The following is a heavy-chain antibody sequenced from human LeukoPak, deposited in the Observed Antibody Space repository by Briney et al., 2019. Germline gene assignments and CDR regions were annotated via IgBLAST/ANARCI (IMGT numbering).Heavy chain of an antibody. D-gene: IGHD3-16*01. CDR3: GKEGGA. V-gene: IGHV3-23*01. CDR2: IGGRGGST. J-gene: IGHJ5*02. CDR1: GFTFSSYS. Sequence: GGSLRLSCAASGFTFSSYSMNWVRQAPGKGPEWVSAIGGRGGSTYYADSLGGRFAISRDNSKDMLYLQMNSLKVEDTATYYCGKEGGAWGQGTKVTVSS.